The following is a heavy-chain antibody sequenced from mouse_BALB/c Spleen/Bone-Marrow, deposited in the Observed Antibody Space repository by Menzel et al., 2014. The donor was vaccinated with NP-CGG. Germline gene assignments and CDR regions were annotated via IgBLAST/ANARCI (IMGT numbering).Heavy chain of an antibody. J-gene: IGHJ4*01. CDR1: GYSIXSDYA. Sequence: EVKLVESGPGLVKPSQSLSLTCTVTGYSIXSDYAWNWIRQFPGNKLEWMGYISYSGNTNYNPSLKSRISITRDTSKNQFFLHLSSVTTEDTATYYWARGGYDDAMDYWGQGTSVTVSS. D-gene: IGHD2-2*01. CDR2: ISYSGNT. V-gene: IGHV3-2*02. CDR3: ARGGYDDAMDY.